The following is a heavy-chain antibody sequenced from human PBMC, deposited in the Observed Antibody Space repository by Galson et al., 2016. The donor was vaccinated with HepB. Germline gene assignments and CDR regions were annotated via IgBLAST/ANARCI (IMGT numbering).Heavy chain of an antibody. Sequence: SVTVSCKASGYTFISYGISWLRQAPGEGLEWVGWISASNGNTKYAQNLQGRVTMATDTSKNTAYMDLSSLTSDDTAVYYCARADGHRYFSRFDPWGQGTLVTVSS. CDR3: ARADGHRYFSRFDP. V-gene: IGHV1-18*01. D-gene: IGHD5-24*01. CDR1: GYTFISYG. CDR2: ISASNGNT. J-gene: IGHJ5*02.